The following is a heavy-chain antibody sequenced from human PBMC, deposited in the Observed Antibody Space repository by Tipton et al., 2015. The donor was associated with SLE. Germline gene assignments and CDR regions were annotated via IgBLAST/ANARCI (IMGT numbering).Heavy chain of an antibody. D-gene: IGHD1-7*01. V-gene: IGHV4-39*07. CDR1: GGSISSSGYD. CDR2: FYYSGST. CDR3: ARHLGEVVELLAFDI. J-gene: IGHJ3*02. Sequence: GLVKPSETLSLTCTVSGGSISSSGYDWGWIRQPPGKGLEWIGSFYYSGSTYYNPSLKSRVTISVDTSKNQFSLKLSSVTAADTAVYYCARHLGEVVELLAFDIWGQGTMVTVSS.